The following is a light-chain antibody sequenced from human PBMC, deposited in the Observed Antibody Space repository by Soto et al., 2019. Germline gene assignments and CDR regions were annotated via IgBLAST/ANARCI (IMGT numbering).Light chain of an antibody. Sequence: IVMTQSPATLSVAPGERVTFSCRASQGISRNVAWYQHKPGQAPRLLISGASTGATGIPARFSGSGSGTEFTLTISRLEPEDFAVYYCQQYGSSPLTFGGGTKVDIK. CDR1: QGISRN. V-gene: IGKV3-15*01. J-gene: IGKJ4*01. CDR3: QQYGSSPLT. CDR2: GAS.